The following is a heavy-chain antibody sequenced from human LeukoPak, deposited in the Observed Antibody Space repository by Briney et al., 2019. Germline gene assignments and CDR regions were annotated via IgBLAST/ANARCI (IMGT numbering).Heavy chain of an antibody. D-gene: IGHD3-22*01. CDR1: GGSINSTSNY. CDR2: IYYSGST. Sequence: SETLSLTCTVSGGSINSTSNYWGWIRQPPGKGLEWIGSIYYSGSTSYNPSLKSRVTISVDTSKNQFSLRLSSVTAADTAVYYCVRNGYYSVDYWGQGTLVTVSS. V-gene: IGHV4-39*07. J-gene: IGHJ4*02. CDR3: VRNGYYSVDY.